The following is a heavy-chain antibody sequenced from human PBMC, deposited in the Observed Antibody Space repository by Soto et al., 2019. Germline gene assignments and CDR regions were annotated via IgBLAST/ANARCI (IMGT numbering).Heavy chain of an antibody. Sequence: EASVKVSCKASRYTFTSYDINSVRQATGQGLEWMGWMNPNSGNTGYAQKFQGRVTMTRNTSISTAYMELSSLRSEDTAVYYCARALYCSSTSCPGYYYYMDVWGKGTTVTVSS. CDR3: ARALYCSSTSCPGYYYYMDV. V-gene: IGHV1-8*01. CDR1: RYTFTSYD. J-gene: IGHJ6*03. CDR2: MNPNSGNT. D-gene: IGHD2-2*01.